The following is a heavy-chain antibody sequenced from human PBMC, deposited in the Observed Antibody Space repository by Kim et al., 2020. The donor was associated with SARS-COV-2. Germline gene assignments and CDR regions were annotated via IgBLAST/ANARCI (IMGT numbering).Heavy chain of an antibody. V-gene: IGHV1-69*01. J-gene: IGHJ6*02. Sequence: QKFQGRVTITADESTSTAYMELSSLRSEDTAVYYCARARGATSGYYYGMDVWGQGTTVTVSS. D-gene: IGHD3-10*01. CDR3: ARARGATSGYYYGMDV.